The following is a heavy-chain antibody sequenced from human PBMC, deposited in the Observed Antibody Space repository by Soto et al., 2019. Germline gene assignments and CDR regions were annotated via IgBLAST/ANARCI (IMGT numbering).Heavy chain of an antibody. V-gene: IGHV4-34*01. CDR1: GGSFSGYY. D-gene: IGHD3-22*01. Sequence: SETLSLTCAVYGGSFSGYYWSWIRQPPGKGLEWIGEINHSRSTNYNPSFKSRVTISVDTSKNQFSLKLSSVTAADTALYYCASLRGRDDSSGYSDYWGQGTLVTVSS. CDR3: ASLRGRDDSSGYSDY. J-gene: IGHJ4*02. CDR2: INHSRST.